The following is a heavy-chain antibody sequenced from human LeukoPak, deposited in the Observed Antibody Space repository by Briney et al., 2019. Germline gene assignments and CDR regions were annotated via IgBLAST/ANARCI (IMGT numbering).Heavy chain of an antibody. V-gene: IGHV3-74*01. CDR3: VRKFATGD. J-gene: IGHJ4*02. CDR2: VKSDGTAT. Sequence: GGSLRLPCAASGFTFSSHLMHWVRQAQGTGLVWVSSVKSDGTATNYADSVKGRFTISRDNAKNTLYLQMNSLRVEDTAVYYCVRKFATGDWGQGTLVTVSS. D-gene: IGHD1-14*01. CDR1: GFTFSSHL.